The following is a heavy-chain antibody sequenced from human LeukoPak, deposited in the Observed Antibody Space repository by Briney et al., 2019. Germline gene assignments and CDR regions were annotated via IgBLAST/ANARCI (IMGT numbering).Heavy chain of an antibody. V-gene: IGHV3-23*01. Sequence: PGGSLRLSCAASGFTFSSYAMSWVRQAPGKGLEWVSAISGSGGSTYYADSVKGRFTISRDNSKNTLYLQMNSLRAEDTAVYYCAKDSGYCGSTSCSGYWGQGTLVTVSS. CDR3: AKDSGYCGSTSCSGY. CDR2: ISGSGGST. J-gene: IGHJ4*02. CDR1: GFTFSSYA. D-gene: IGHD2-2*01.